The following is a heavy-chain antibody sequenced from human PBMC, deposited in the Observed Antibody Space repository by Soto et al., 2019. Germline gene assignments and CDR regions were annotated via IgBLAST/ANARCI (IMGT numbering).Heavy chain of an antibody. V-gene: IGHV4-30-4*01. J-gene: IGHJ4*02. CDR3: ATMGTPATGLYFLVH. D-gene: IGHD2-15*01. CDR1: GGSISSGNYY. Sequence: SETLSLTCTVSGGSISSGNYYWSWIRQPPGKGLEWIGFISYSGSTYYSTSLKSRVTISVDTSKSQFSLNLSFVTAADTAVYYCATMGTPATGLYFLVHWGQGTLVTVSS. CDR2: ISYSGST.